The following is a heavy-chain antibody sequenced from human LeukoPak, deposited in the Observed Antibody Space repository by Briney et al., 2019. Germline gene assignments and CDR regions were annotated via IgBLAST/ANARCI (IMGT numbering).Heavy chain of an antibody. CDR1: GFNFNSYA. J-gene: IGHJ4*02. V-gene: IGHV3-23*01. D-gene: IGHD6-6*01. CDR3: ARETHSSLYFDY. Sequence: GGSLRLSCVASGFNFNSYAMSWVRQAPGKGMEWVSAITGSGDITHYGDSVKGRFTTSRDNSKNTLYLQMNSLRAEDTAVYYCARETHSSLYFDYWGQGTLVTVSS. CDR2: ITGSGDIT.